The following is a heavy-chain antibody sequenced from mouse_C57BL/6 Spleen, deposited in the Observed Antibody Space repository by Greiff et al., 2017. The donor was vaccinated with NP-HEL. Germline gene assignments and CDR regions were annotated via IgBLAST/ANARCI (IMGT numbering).Heavy chain of an antibody. CDR1: GYTFTDYE. Sequence: VQLQQSGAELVRPGASVTLSCKASGYTFTDYEMHWVKQTPVHGLEWIGAIDPETGGTAYNQKFKGKAILTADKSSSTAYMELRSLTSEDSAVYYCTRGTQLGPFAYWGQGTLVTVSA. J-gene: IGHJ3*01. CDR3: TRGTQLGPFAY. D-gene: IGHD4-1*02. V-gene: IGHV1-15*01. CDR2: IDPETGGT.